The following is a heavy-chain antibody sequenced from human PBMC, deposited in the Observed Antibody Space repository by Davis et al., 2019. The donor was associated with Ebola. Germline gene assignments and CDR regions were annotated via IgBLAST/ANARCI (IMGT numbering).Heavy chain of an antibody. V-gene: IGHV4-34*01. J-gene: IGHJ4*02. CDR1: GGSFSGYY. CDR3: ASIAGGDFDY. Sequence: SETLSLACAVYGGSFSGYYWSWIRQPPGKGLEWIGEINHSGSTNYNPSLKSRVTISVDTSKNQFSLKLSSVTAADTAVYYCASIAGGDFDYWGQGTLVTVSS. CDR2: INHSGST. D-gene: IGHD6-13*01.